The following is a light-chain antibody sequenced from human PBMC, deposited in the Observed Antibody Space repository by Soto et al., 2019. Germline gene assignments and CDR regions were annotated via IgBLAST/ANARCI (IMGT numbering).Light chain of an antibody. J-gene: IGKJ4*01. CDR2: DAS. CDR1: QTVRNNY. V-gene: IGKV3-20*01. CDR3: HQFSSYPLT. Sequence: EFVLTQSPGTLSLSPGERATLSCRASQTVRNNYLAWYQQKPGQAPRLLIYDASSRATGIPDRFSGGGSGTDFTLTISRLEPEDFALYYCHQFSSYPLTFGGGTKVEIK.